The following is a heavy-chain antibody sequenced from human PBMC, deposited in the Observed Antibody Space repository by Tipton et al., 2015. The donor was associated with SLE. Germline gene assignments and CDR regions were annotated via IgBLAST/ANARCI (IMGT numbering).Heavy chain of an antibody. D-gene: IGHD4-17*01. V-gene: IGHV4-61*05. Sequence: TLSLTCTVSGGSISSSSYYWGWIRQPPGKGLEWIGYIYYSGSTNYNPSLKSRVTISVDTSKSQFSLKLSSVTAAGTAVYYCARDHPIMTTVTSWGQGTLVTVSS. J-gene: IGHJ4*02. CDR2: IYYSGST. CDR3: ARDHPIMTTVTS. CDR1: GGSISSSSYY.